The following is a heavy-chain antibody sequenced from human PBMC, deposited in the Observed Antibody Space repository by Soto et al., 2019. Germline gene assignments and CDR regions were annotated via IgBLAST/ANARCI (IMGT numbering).Heavy chain of an antibody. J-gene: IGHJ6*02. CDR3: ATVGAITGTTWGPYYYGMDV. Sequence: ASVKVSCKVSGYTLTELSMHWVRQAPGKGLEWMGGFDPEDGETIYAQKFQGRVTMTEDTSTDTAYMELSSLRSEDTAVYYCATVGAITGTTWGPYYYGMDVWGQGTTVTSP. CDR2: FDPEDGET. D-gene: IGHD1-7*01. CDR1: GYTLTELS. V-gene: IGHV1-24*01.